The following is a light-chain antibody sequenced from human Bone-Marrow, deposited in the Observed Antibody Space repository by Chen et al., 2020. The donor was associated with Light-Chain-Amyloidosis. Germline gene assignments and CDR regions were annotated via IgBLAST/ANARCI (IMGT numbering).Light chain of an antibody. CDR2: EVT. CDR3: SSYTITNTLV. Sequence: QSALPHPPSVSGSPGQSLTISSTGTSSDVGGNNHFSWYQQHPDKAPKLMIYEVTKRPSWVPDRFSGSKSDTTASLTISGRQTEDEADYFCSSYTITNTLVFGSGTRVTVL. V-gene: IGLV2-14*01. J-gene: IGLJ1*01. CDR1: SSDVGGNNH.